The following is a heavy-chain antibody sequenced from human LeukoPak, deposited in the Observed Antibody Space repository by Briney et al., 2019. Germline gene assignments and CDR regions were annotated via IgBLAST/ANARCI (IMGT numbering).Heavy chain of an antibody. D-gene: IGHD2-2*01. J-gene: IGHJ4*02. Sequence: ASVKVSCKASGYTFTSYYMHWVRQVPGQGLEWMGIINPSGGSTSYAQKFQGRVTMTRDTPTSTVYMELSSLRPEDTAVYYCARDAHCSSTSCSYYFDYWGQGTLVTVSS. CDR3: ARDAHCSSTSCSYYFDY. CDR1: GYTFTSYY. CDR2: INPSGGST. V-gene: IGHV1-46*01.